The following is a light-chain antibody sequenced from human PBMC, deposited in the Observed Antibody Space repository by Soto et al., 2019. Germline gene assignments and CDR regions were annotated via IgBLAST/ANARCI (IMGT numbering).Light chain of an antibody. CDR2: DNN. CDR1: SSNIGSNY. CDR3: GTWDGSLSGYV. V-gene: IGLV1-51*01. J-gene: IGLJ1*01. Sequence: QSVLTQPPSASGTPGQRVTISCSGSSSNIGSNYVYWYQQLPGTAPKLLIYDNNKRPSGIPDRFSGSKSGSSATLGITGLQTGDEADYYCGTWDGSLSGYVFGTGTKVTVL.